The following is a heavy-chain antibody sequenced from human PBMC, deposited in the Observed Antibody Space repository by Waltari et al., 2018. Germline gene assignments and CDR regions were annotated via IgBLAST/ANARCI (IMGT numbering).Heavy chain of an antibody. D-gene: IGHD1-1*01. CDR2: ISSDASNT. J-gene: IGHJ6*02. CDR3: ARVSRRTYRSPVPGRHYYYGMDV. CDR1: GFTFSPYW. V-gene: IGHV3-74*03. Sequence: EEQLVESGGGLVQPGVSLRLSCPVYGFTFSPYWMNWVRQPPGKGPLWVSRISSDASNTTYADSVKGRFTISRDNAKNTLYLQMNRLRAEDTAVYFCARVSRRTYRSPVPGRHYYYGMDVWGQGTTVTVSS.